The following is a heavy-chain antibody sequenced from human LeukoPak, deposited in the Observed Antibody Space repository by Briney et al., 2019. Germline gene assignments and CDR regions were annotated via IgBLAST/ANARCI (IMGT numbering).Heavy chain of an antibody. J-gene: IGHJ4*02. CDR3: AKDRLYSGSYYII. CDR2: ISGSGGST. V-gene: IGHV3-23*01. D-gene: IGHD3-10*01. CDR1: GFTFSSYA. Sequence: GGSLRLSCAASGFTFSSYAMSWVRQAPGKGLEWVSAISGSGGSTYYADSVKGRFTISRDNSKNTLYLQMNSLKAEDTAVYYCAKDRLYSGSYYIIWGQGTLVTVSS.